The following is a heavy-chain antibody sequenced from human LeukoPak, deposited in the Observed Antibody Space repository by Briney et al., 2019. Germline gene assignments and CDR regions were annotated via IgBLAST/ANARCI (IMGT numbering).Heavy chain of an antibody. D-gene: IGHD5-12*01. Sequence: GASVKVSCEASGYTFTGYYMHWVRQAPGQGLEWMGWIKPNSGGTNYAQKFQGRVTMTRDTSISTAYMELSRLRSDDTAVYYCARRLATDYDYWGQGTLVTVSS. V-gene: IGHV1-2*02. CDR3: ARRLATDYDY. CDR2: IKPNSGGT. J-gene: IGHJ4*02. CDR1: GYTFTGYY.